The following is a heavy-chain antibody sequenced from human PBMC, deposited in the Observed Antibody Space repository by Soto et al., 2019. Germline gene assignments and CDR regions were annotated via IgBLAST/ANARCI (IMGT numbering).Heavy chain of an antibody. Sequence: ASVKVSCKASGYTFIGYYIHWVRQAPGQGLEWMGWINPNSGATNYAQKFQGWVTMTRDTSISTAYMELSRLTPDDTALYYCARASKSTTPDFDYWGPGTLVTVSS. J-gene: IGHJ4*02. D-gene: IGHD5-12*01. CDR3: ARASKSTTPDFDY. CDR2: INPNSGAT. V-gene: IGHV1-2*04. CDR1: GYTFIGYY.